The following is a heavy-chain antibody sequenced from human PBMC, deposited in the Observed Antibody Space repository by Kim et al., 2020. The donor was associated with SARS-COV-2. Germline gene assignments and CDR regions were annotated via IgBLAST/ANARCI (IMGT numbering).Heavy chain of an antibody. CDR1: GGSISSGVYY. CDR2: IYYSGST. CDR3: ARARTITVIVVVITYFDF. J-gene: IGHJ4*02. V-gene: IGHV4-31*03. D-gene: IGHD3-22*01. Sequence: SETLSLTCTVSGGSISSGVYYWSWIRQHPGKGLEWIGYIYYSGSTYYNPSLKSRVTISVDTTKNQFYLKLSSVTAADSAVHYCARARTITVIVVVITYFDFGGPGTLVTVST.